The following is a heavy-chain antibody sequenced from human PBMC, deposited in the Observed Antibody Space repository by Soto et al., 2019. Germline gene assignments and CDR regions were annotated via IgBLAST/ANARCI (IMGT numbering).Heavy chain of an antibody. J-gene: IGHJ4*02. Sequence: GGSLRLSCAASGFTFSSYGMHWVRQAPGKGLEWVAVISYDGSNKYYADSVKGRFTISRDNSKNTLYLQMNSLRAEDTAVYYCAKASRVGASKYYFDYWGQGTLVTVSS. D-gene: IGHD1-26*01. CDR3: AKASRVGASKYYFDY. CDR1: GFTFSSYG. V-gene: IGHV3-30*18. CDR2: ISYDGSNK.